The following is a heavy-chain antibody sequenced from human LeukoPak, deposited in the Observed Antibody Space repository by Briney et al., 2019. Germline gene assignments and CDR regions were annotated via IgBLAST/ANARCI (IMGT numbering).Heavy chain of an antibody. Sequence: KPSETLSLTCTVSGGSISSSSYYWGWIRQPPGKGLEWIGSIYYSGSTNYNPSLKSRVTISVDTSKNQFSLKLSSVTAADTAVYYCARLRSGWYQGRYYFDYWGQGTLVTVSS. D-gene: IGHD6-19*01. CDR3: ARLRSGWYQGRYYFDY. CDR2: IYYSGST. V-gene: IGHV4-39*07. J-gene: IGHJ4*02. CDR1: GGSISSSSYY.